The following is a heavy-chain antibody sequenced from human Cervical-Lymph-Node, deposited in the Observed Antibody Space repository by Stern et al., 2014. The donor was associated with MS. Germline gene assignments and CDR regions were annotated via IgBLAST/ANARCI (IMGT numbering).Heavy chain of an antibody. CDR3: VRARATTVTAATFDN. CDR1: GFRFSDYY. J-gene: IGHJ4*02. CDR2: FTSSGGGQ. Sequence: QVQLVESGGTLVKPGGSLRLSCAASGFRFSDYYMSWIRQSPGKGLEWLTLFTSSGGGQNYADSVRGRFTISRDNARNSLFLQMHSLTVEDTAIYYCVRARATTVTAATFDNWGQGTLVTVSS. V-gene: IGHV3-11*01. D-gene: IGHD2-15*01.